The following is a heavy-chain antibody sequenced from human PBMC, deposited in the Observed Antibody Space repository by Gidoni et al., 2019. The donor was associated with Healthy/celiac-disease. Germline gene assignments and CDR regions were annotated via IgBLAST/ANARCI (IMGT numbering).Heavy chain of an antibody. J-gene: IGHJ5*02. D-gene: IGHD3-10*01. CDR2: IWHDGSNS. Sequence: QVQLVESGGGVVNPGMSLRLSCAASGFTFSRDGMHWVRQAPGKGLEWVALIWHDGSNSYYADSVKGRFTISRDNSKDTLYLQMNTLRTEDTAMYYCAREQPYYGSANNWFDPWGQGVLVTVSS. CDR3: AREQPYYGSANNWFDP. V-gene: IGHV3-33*01. CDR1: GFTFSRDG.